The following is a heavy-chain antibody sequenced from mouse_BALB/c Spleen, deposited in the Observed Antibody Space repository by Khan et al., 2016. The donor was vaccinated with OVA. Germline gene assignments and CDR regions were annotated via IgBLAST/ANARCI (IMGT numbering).Heavy chain of an antibody. D-gene: IGHD2-14*01. CDR1: GYTFTSYT. V-gene: IGHV1-4*01. CDR2: INPTSTYT. J-gene: IGHJ3*01. CDR3: AREGAYYRSDGWFAY. Sequence: VQLQQPGTELARPGASVKMSCKASGYTFTSYTMHWVKQRPGQGLEWIGYINPTSTYTNYNQKFKDKATLTADKSSITAYMQLSSLTSEDSAVYYCAREGAYYRSDGWFAYWGQGTLVTVAA.